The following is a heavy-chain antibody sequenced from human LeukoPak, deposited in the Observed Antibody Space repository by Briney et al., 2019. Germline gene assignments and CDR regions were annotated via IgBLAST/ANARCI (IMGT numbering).Heavy chain of an antibody. J-gene: IGHJ4*02. V-gene: IGHV3-23*01. CDR1: GFTFSSYA. CDR3: AKDLSGYEGAYFDY. CDR2: ISGSGGST. Sequence: GGSLRFSCAASGFTFSSYAMSWVRQAPGKGLEWVSAISGSGGSTYYADSVKGRFTISRDNSKNTLYLQMNSLRAEDTAVYYCAKDLSGYEGAYFDYWGQGTLVTVSS. D-gene: IGHD5-12*01.